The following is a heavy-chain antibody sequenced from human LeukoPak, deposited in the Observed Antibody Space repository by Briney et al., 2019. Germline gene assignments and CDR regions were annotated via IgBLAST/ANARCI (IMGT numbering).Heavy chain of an antibody. CDR2: IYYSGST. V-gene: IGHV4-39*01. D-gene: IGHD6-13*01. CDR1: GGSISSSSYY. J-gene: IGHJ5*02. Sequence: SETLSLTCTVSGGSISSSSYYWGWIRQPPGKGLEWIGSIYYSGSTYYNPSLKSRVTISVDTSKNQFSLKLSSVTAADTAVYYCARRLAAAGSWFDPWGQGTLVTVSS. CDR3: ARRLAAAGSWFDP.